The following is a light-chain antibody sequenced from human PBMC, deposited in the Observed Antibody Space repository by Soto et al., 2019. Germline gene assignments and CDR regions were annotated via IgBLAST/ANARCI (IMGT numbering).Light chain of an antibody. CDR2: DVS. V-gene: IGLV2-14*01. Sequence: QSALTQPASVSGSPGQSITISCTGTSSDVVGYNYVSWYQQHPGKAPKLMIYDVSNRPSGVSNRFSGSKSGNTASLTISGLQAEDEGDYYCSSYTSSSTLVVFGGGTKVTVL. J-gene: IGLJ2*01. CDR3: SSYTSSSTLVV. CDR1: SSDVVGYNY.